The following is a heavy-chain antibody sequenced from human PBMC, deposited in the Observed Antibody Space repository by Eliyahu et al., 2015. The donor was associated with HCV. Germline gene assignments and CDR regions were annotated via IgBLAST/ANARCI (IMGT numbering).Heavy chain of an antibody. V-gene: IGHV3-15*01. D-gene: IGHD3-10*01. CDR1: GXXFSXAW. Sequence: EVQLVESGGGLVKPGGSXXLSXSASGXXFSXAWXSWVRQAPGKGLEWIGRIKSKTDGGTTDYAAPVKGRFTISRDDSKSTLYLQMNSLKTEDTAVYYCTTGAPGGFDYYLDVWGQGTTVTVSS. CDR3: TTGAPGGFDYYLDV. J-gene: IGHJ6*03. CDR2: IKSKTDGGTT.